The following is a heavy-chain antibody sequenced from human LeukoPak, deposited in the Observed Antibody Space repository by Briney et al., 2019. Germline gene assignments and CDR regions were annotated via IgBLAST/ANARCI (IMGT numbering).Heavy chain of an antibody. CDR1: GFTFDDYA. V-gene: IGHV3-9*01. D-gene: IGHD6-13*01. CDR3: AKVAAAGTKPWYYFDY. CDR2: ISWNSGSI. Sequence: PGRSLRLSCAASGFTFDDYAMHWVRQAPGKGLEWVSGISWNSGSIGYADSVKGRFTISRDNAKNSLYLQMNSLRAEDTALYYCAKVAAAGTKPWYYFDYWGQGTLVTVSS. J-gene: IGHJ4*02.